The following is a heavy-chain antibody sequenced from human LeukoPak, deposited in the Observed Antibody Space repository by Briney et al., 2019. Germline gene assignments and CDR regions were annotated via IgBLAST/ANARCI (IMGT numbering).Heavy chain of an antibody. V-gene: IGHV4-38-2*02. Sequence: SETLSLTCSVSGYSISSGYYWAWIRLTPGEGLEWIGSIYHSGSLYYNPSLRSRVTISVDTSKNQFSLKVNSMTAADTAVYYCARPTSSNYAGLFFDFWGQGTLVTVSS. CDR3: ARPTSSNYAGLFFDF. D-gene: IGHD4-11*01. CDR1: GYSISSGYY. CDR2: IYHSGSL. J-gene: IGHJ4*02.